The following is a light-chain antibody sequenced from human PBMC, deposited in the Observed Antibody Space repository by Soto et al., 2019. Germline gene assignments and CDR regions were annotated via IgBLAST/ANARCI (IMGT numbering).Light chain of an antibody. V-gene: IGKV3-20*01. Sequence: EIVLTQSPGTLSLSPGERATLSCRASQSVSSSSLAWYQQKPGQAPRLLIYGASGRATGIPDRFSTSGSGTDFTLTISRLEPEDFAVYYCQQYGRSPPEYTFGQGTKLDIK. CDR1: QSVSSSS. CDR2: GAS. J-gene: IGKJ2*01. CDR3: QQYGRSPPEYT.